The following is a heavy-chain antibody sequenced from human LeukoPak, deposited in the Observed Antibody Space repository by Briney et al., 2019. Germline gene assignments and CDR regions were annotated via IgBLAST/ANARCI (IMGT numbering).Heavy chain of an antibody. Sequence: SQTLSLTCAISGDSVSSNSAAWNWIRQSPSRGLEWLGRTYYRSKWYNDYALSVKSRISINPDTSKKQFSLQLDSVTPEDTAVYYCARSYSSGWDFESWGQGTLVTVSS. D-gene: IGHD6-19*01. V-gene: IGHV6-1*01. J-gene: IGHJ4*02. CDR2: TYYRSKWYN. CDR3: ARSYSSGWDFES. CDR1: GDSVSSNSAA.